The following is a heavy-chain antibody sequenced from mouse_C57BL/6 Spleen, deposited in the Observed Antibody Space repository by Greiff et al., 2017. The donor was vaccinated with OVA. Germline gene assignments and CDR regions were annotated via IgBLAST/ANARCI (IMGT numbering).Heavy chain of an antibody. CDR2: IRSKSNNYAT. V-gene: IGHV10-1*01. D-gene: IGHD2-3*01. Sequence: EVMLVESGGGLVQPKGSLKLSCAASGFSFNTYAMNWVRQAPGKGLEWVARIRSKSNNYATYYADSVKDRFTISRDDSESMLYLQMNNLKTEDTAMYYCVRHGDDGYAFAYWAKGLWSLSLQ. J-gene: IGHJ3*01. CDR1: GFSFNTYA. CDR3: VRHGDDGYAFAY.